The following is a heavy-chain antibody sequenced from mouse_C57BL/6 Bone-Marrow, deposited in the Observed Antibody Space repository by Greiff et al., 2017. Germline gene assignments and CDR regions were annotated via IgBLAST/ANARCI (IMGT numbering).Heavy chain of an antibody. Sequence: VKVVESGAELVRPGASVKLSCKASGYTFTDYYINWVKQRPGQGLEWIARIYPGSGNTYYNEKFKGKATLTADKSSSTAYMQLSSLTSEDSAVYFCAREGGYSNYLDYWGQGTTLTVSS. D-gene: IGHD2-5*01. CDR3: AREGGYSNYLDY. V-gene: IGHV1-76*01. J-gene: IGHJ2*01. CDR1: GYTFTDYY. CDR2: IYPGSGNT.